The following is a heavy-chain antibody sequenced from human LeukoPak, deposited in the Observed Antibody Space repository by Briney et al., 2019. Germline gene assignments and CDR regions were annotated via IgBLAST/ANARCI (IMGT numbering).Heavy chain of an antibody. V-gene: IGHV3-21*01. J-gene: IGHJ4*02. D-gene: IGHD6-6*01. Sequence: GRSLRLSRAASGFTFSSYNMNWVRQAPGKGLEWVSSISSSSGYIYYADSVKGRFTISRDNAKNSLYLQMISLRAEDTALYYCARDALYSSSSEGDFDYWGQGTLVTVSP. CDR3: ARDALYSSSSEGDFDY. CDR1: GFTFSSYN. CDR2: ISSSSGYI.